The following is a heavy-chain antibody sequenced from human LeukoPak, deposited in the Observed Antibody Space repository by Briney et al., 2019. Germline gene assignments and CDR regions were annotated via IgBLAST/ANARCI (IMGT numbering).Heavy chain of an antibody. CDR1: GFTFSSYG. CDR2: IRYDGSDK. D-gene: IGHD6-13*01. Sequence: GRSLRLSCAASGFTFSSYGMHWVRQAPGKGLEWVAFIRYDGSDKDYADSVKGRFTISRDNSKNTVYLQMNSLRVEDTAVYYCAKGWEKRAAAGPSGGFDYWGQGTLVTVSS. V-gene: IGHV3-30*02. CDR3: AKGWEKRAAAGPSGGFDY. J-gene: IGHJ4*02.